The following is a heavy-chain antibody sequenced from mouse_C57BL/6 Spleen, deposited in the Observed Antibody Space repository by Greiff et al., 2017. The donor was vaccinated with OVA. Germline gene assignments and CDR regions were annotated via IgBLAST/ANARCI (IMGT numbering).Heavy chain of an antibody. V-gene: IGHV1-69*01. CDR3: ARTVVATRGFNYFDY. CDR2: IDPSDSYT. CDR1: GYTFTSYW. J-gene: IGHJ2*01. Sequence: QVHVKQPGAELVMPGASVKLSCKASGYTFTSYWMHWVKQRPGQGLEWIGEIDPSDSYTNYNQKFKGKSTLTVDKSSSTAYMQLSSLTSEDSAVYYCARTVVATRGFNYFDYWGQGTTLTVSS. D-gene: IGHD1-1*01.